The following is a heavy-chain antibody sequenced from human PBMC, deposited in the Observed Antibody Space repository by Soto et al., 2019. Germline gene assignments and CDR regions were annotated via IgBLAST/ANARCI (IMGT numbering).Heavy chain of an antibody. Sequence: QVQLQESGPGLVKPSGTLSLTCAVSGGSFTSNNWWTWVRQPPGQGLEWIGEIYRTGRTNYNPSLRTRVSMSFSKSENQVSLMVTYLTAADTAVYYCASRDPGTSVDYWGQGTLVTVSS. D-gene: IGHD1-7*01. V-gene: IGHV4-4*02. CDR3: ASRDPGTSVDY. J-gene: IGHJ4*02. CDR2: IYRTGRT. CDR1: GGSFTSNNW.